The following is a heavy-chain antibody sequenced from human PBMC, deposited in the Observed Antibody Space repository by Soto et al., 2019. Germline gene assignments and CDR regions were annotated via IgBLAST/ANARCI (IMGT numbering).Heavy chain of an antibody. D-gene: IGHD1-26*01. V-gene: IGHV4-31*03. Sequence: QVQLQESGPGLVKPSQTLSLTCTVSGGSISSGGYYWSWIRQHPGKGLEWIGYIYYSGSTYYNPSLKSRVTISVDTSKNQFPRKLSTVTAAATDGYYCARLTPSSISRETYGMDVWGQGTTVTVSS. J-gene: IGHJ6*02. CDR2: IYYSGST. CDR3: ARLTPSSISRETYGMDV. CDR1: GGSISSGGYY.